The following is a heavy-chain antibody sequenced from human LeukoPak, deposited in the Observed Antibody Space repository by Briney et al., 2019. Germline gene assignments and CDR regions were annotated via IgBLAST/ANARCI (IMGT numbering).Heavy chain of an antibody. D-gene: IGHD3-3*01. CDR2: INPNSGGT. Sequence: ASVKVSCKASGYTFTGYYMHWVRQAPGQGLEWMGWINPNSGGTNYAQKFQGRVTMTRDTSISTAYMELSRLRSDDTAVYYCARGYYDFWSGLDYYYMDVWGKGTTVTVSS. J-gene: IGHJ6*03. V-gene: IGHV1-2*02. CDR3: ARGYYDFWSGLDYYYMDV. CDR1: GYTFTGYY.